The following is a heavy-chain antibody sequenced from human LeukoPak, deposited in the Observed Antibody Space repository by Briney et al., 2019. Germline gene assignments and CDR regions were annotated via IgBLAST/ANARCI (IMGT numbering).Heavy chain of an antibody. V-gene: IGHV3-23*01. Sequence: GGSLRLSCAASGFTFSSYAMSWVRQAPGKGLEWVSAFSGSGGSTYYADSVKGRFTISRDNAKNSLYLQMNSLRAEDTAVYYCARDVEYSSSPGGYWGQGTLVTVSS. CDR3: ARDVEYSSSPGGY. CDR2: FSGSGGST. CDR1: GFTFSSYA. D-gene: IGHD6-6*01. J-gene: IGHJ4*02.